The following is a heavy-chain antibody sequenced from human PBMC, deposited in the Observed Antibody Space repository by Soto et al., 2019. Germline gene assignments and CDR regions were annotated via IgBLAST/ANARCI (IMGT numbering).Heavy chain of an antibody. Sequence: SETLSLTCTVSGGSISNYYWSWIRQPPGKGLEWIGYIYYSGSTSYNPSLKSRVTMSVDTSKNQFSLKLSSVTAADTAVYYCARSQSYYYYCMDVWGQGNTVTVSS. CDR1: GGSISNYY. CDR3: ARSQSYYYYCMDV. J-gene: IGHJ6*02. D-gene: IGHD4-4*01. CDR2: IYYSGST. V-gene: IGHV4-59*01.